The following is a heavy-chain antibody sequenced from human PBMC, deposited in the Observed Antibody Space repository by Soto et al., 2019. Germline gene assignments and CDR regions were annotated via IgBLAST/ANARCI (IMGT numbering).Heavy chain of an antibody. V-gene: IGHV1-3*01. Sequence: ASVKVSCKASGYTFTSYAMQWVRQAPGQRLEWMGWINAGNGNTKYSQKFQGRVTITRDTSASTAYMEVSSLRADDTAVYYCAKMGGGIRLNYFDYWGRGALVTVSS. CDR2: INAGNGNT. J-gene: IGHJ4*02. D-gene: IGHD1-26*01. CDR1: GYTFTSYA. CDR3: AKMGGGIRLNYFDY.